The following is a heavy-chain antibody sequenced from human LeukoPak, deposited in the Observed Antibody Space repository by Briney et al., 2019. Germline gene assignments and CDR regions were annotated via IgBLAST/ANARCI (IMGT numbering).Heavy chain of an antibody. D-gene: IGHD5-24*01. V-gene: IGHV3-21*01. J-gene: IGHJ4*02. CDR2: ISSSSSYI. CDR3: ARDRRDGYNQGDLDY. CDR1: GFTFSSYS. Sequence: GGSLRLSCAASGFTFSSYSMNWVRQAPGKGLEWVSSISSSSSYIYYADSVKGRFTISRDNAKNSLYLQMNSLRAEDTAVYYCARDRRDGYNQGDLDYWGQGTLVTVSS.